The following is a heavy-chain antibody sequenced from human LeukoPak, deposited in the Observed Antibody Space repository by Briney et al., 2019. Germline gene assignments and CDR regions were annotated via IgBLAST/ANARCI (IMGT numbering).Heavy chain of an antibody. CDR1: GGTFSSYA. CDR3: ARVGLDFWSGYLDYFDY. CDR2: IIPIFGTA. Sequence: GASVRVSCTASGGTFSSYAISWVRQAPGQGLEWMGGIIPIFGTANYAQKFQGRVTITADESTSTAYMELSSLRSDDTAVYYCARVGLDFWSGYLDYFDYWGQGTLVTVSS. D-gene: IGHD3-3*01. J-gene: IGHJ4*02. V-gene: IGHV1-69*01.